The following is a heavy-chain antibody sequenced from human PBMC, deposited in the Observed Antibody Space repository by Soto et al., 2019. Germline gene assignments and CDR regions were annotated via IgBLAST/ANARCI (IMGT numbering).Heavy chain of an antibody. D-gene: IGHD1-26*01. V-gene: IGHV1-69*13. CDR1: GGTFSSYA. J-gene: IGHJ6*02. Sequence: SVKVSCKASGGTFSSYAISWVRQAPGQGLEWMGGIIPIFGTANYAQKFQGRVTITADESTSTAYMELSSLRSEGTAVYYCARDPNSFLVGATNYYYYGMDVWGQGTTVTVSS. CDR3: ARDPNSFLVGATNYYYYGMDV. CDR2: IIPIFGTA.